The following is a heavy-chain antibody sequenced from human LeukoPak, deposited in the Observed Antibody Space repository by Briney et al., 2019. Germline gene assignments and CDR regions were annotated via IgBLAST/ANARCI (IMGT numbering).Heavy chain of an antibody. V-gene: IGHV1-69*13. CDR2: IIPIFGTA. J-gene: IGHJ4*02. CDR3: ASWRYGDLDY. Sequence: GASVKVSCKASGGTFSSYAISWVRQAPGQGLEWMGGIIPIFGTANYAQKFQGRVTVTADESTSTAYMELSSLRSEDTAVYYCASWRYGDLDYWGQGTLVTVSS. D-gene: IGHD4-17*01. CDR1: GGTFSSYA.